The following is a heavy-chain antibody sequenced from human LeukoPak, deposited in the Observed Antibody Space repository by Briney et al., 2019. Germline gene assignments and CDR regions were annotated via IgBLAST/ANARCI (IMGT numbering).Heavy chain of an antibody. Sequence: GSSLRLSCAASGFTFSSYWMHWVRQPAGKGLVWVSRINGDGSGANYADSVKGRFTISRDNAKNTLYLQMDSLRAEDTAVYYCARRTIETLDYWGQGTLVTVSS. D-gene: IGHD1-7*01. CDR2: INGDGSGA. V-gene: IGHV3-74*01. CDR3: ARRTIETLDY. CDR1: GFTFSSYW. J-gene: IGHJ4*02.